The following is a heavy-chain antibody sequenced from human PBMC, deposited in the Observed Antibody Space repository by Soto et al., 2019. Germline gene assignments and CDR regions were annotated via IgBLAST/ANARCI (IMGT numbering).Heavy chain of an antibody. D-gene: IGHD2-2*03. Sequence: QVQLVQSGAEVKNPGASVKVSCKASGYTFTRYGIGWARQAPGPGLEWMGWINTYNGNTNYAQNVQCRVTLTTDTSTSTAYMELRSLRSNDTAIYYCAMVDVDVTPSPQDVWGQGTTVIVSS. CDR1: GYTFTRYG. J-gene: IGHJ6*02. CDR2: INTYNGNT. V-gene: IGHV1-18*01. CDR3: AMVDVDVTPSPQDV.